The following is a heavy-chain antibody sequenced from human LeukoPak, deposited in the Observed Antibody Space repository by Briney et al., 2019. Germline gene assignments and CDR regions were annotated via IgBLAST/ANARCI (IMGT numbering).Heavy chain of an antibody. CDR1: GGSISSHN. J-gene: IGHJ4*02. D-gene: IGHD3-22*01. V-gene: IGHV4-59*11. CDR2: IYNSGSP. CDR3: ARVDSSGYYAFFDY. Sequence: SETLSLTCTVSGGSISSHNWNWIRQPPGKGLEWIGDIYNSGSPNYDPSLKSRVTISVDTSKNQFSLKLSSVTAADTAVYYCARVDSSGYYAFFDYWGQGTLVTVSS.